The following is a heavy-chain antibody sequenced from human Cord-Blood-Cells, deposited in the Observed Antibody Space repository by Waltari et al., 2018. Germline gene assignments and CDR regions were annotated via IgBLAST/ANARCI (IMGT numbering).Heavy chain of an antibody. CDR3: ATEAQLWLRGGNFDY. CDR1: GDTLTQLS. Sequence: QVQLVQSGAEVRKPGASVKHSCKVSGDTLTQLSMHWVRAAPGKGLEWMGGFDPEDGETIYAQKFQGRVTMTEDTSTDTAYMELSSLRSEDTAVYYCATEAQLWLRGGNFDYWGQGTLVTVSS. D-gene: IGHD5-18*01. CDR2: FDPEDGET. V-gene: IGHV1-24*01. J-gene: IGHJ4*02.